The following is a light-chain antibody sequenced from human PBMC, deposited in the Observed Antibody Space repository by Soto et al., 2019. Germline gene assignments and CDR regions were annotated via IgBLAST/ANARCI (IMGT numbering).Light chain of an antibody. J-gene: IGKJ5*01. CDR1: QSVSSY. CDR3: QQRSN. Sequence: EIVVTQSAASLSLSAGERATLSCISSQSVSSYLACYQQKPGQAPRLLIYDASNRATGIPARFSGSGSGTDFTLTISSLEPEDFAVYYCQQRSNFGKRALLEVK. CDR2: DAS. V-gene: IGKV3-11*01.